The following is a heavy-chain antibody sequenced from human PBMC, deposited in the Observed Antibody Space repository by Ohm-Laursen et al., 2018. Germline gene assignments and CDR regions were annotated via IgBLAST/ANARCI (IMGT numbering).Heavy chain of an antibody. CDR2: VSSSGSNI. J-gene: IGHJ4*02. D-gene: IGHD4-17*01. CDR1: GFTFSDFH. V-gene: IGHV3-11*01. CDR3: ARGHTTFDY. Sequence: SLRLSCTASGFTFSDFHMSWIRQAPGKGLEWIIFVSSSGSNIYYADSVKGRFTISRDNAKNSLYLQMNSLIAEDTAVYYCARGHTTFDYWGQGTLVTVSS.